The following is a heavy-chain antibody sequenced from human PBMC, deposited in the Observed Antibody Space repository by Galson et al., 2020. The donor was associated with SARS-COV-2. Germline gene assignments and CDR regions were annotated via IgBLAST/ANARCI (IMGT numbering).Heavy chain of an antibody. CDR3: AREDNLRSVGGATYFYC. V-gene: IGHV1-69*13. CDR2: VLPILGTS. CDR1: GATFRRYA. Sequence: SVKVSCKASGATFRRYAFSWLRQAPGQGLEWMGGVLPILGTSHYAQKFQGRVRITADEPTSTAYLHLSSLRSNDTAVYYCAREDNLRSVGGATYFYCWGQGTLVTV. J-gene: IGHJ4*02. D-gene: IGHD1-26*01.